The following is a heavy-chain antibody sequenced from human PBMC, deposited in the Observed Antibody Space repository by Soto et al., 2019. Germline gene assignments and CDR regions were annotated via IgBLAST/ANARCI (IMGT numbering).Heavy chain of an antibody. CDR1: GFTFSDYP. D-gene: IGHD2-15*01. V-gene: IGHV3-48*02. J-gene: IGHJ4*02. CDR3: ARETPSFDS. Sequence: GSLRLSCAASGFTFSDYPMNRVRQAPGKGLEWVSSIRTISSAIYFADSVRGRFTISRDNARNSLYLQMTSLRDEDTAVYYCARETPSFDSWGQGTLVTVSS. CDR2: IRTISSAI.